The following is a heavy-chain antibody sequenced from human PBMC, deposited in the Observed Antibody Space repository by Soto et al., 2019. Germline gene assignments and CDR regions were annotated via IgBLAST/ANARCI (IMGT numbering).Heavy chain of an antibody. V-gene: IGHV4-34*01. CDR1: GGSFSGYY. Sequence: PSETLSLTCAVYGGSFSGYYWTWIRQPPGKGLEWMGYSYHSGSTYYNPSLKSRVTISVDRSKNQFSLKLSSVTAADTAVYYCASYLTAMVLFDYWGQGTLVTVSS. CDR2: SYHSGST. CDR3: ASYLTAMVLFDY. D-gene: IGHD5-18*01. J-gene: IGHJ4*02.